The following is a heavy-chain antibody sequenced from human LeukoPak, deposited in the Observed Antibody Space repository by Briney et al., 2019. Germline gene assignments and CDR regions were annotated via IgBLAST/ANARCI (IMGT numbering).Heavy chain of an antibody. CDR2: IYYSGTT. Sequence: PSETLSLTCTVSGGSISSYYWSWIRQPPGKGQGWIGYIYYSGTTNYNPSLKSRVTISVDTSKKQFSLKLSSVTAADTAVYYCARGGVIWTFDYWGQGTLVTVSS. J-gene: IGHJ4*02. CDR1: GGSISSYY. D-gene: IGHD3-10*01. CDR3: ARGGVIWTFDY. V-gene: IGHV4-59*01.